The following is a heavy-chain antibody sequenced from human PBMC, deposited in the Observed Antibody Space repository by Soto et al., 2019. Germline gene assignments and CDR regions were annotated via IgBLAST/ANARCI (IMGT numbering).Heavy chain of an antibody. CDR1: GGSVSSSSYY. V-gene: IGHV4-39*01. CDR2: VYYSGST. Sequence: SETLSLTCTVSGGSVSSSSYYWGWFRQPPGKGLEWIGSVYYSGSTYYNPSLESRVTISVDKAKNQFSLKLMSLSAADTAVYYCGRLEGLATISYYFDYWGQGALVTVSS. CDR3: GRLEGLATISYYFDY. J-gene: IGHJ4*02. D-gene: IGHD3-9*01.